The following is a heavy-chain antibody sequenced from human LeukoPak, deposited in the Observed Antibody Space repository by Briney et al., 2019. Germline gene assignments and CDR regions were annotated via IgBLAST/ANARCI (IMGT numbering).Heavy chain of an antibody. CDR2: ISWNSGSI. D-gene: IGHD6-19*01. CDR3: AKDMSGIAVAGTGGSGDY. V-gene: IGHV3-9*01. Sequence: GGSLRLSCAASGFTFDGYAMHWVRHAPGKGLEWVSGISWNSGSIGYADSVKGRFTISRDNAKNSLYLQMNSLRAEDTALYYCAKDMSGIAVAGTGGSGDYWGQGTLVTVSS. J-gene: IGHJ4*02. CDR1: GFTFDGYA.